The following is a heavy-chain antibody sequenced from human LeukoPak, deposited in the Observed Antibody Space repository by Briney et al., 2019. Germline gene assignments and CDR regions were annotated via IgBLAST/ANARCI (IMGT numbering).Heavy chain of an antibody. D-gene: IGHD6-13*01. J-gene: IGHJ4*02. CDR2: IYYSGST. Sequence: PSETLSLTCTVSGGSISSSSYYWGWIRQPPGKGLEWIGSIYYSGSTYYNPSLKSRATISVDTSKNQFSLKLSSVTAADTAVYYCASPTPGYSSSWYYFDYWGQGTLVTASS. CDR3: ASPTPGYSSSWYYFDY. CDR1: GGSISSSSYY. V-gene: IGHV4-39*01.